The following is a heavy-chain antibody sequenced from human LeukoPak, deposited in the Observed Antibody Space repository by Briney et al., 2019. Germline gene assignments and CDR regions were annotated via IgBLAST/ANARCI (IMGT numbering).Heavy chain of an antibody. CDR1: GFTFSRNA. V-gene: IGHV3-23*01. CDR2: ISGNGLGT. CDR3: AKDANYLRSSGYLIPIDF. D-gene: IGHD3-22*01. J-gene: IGHJ4*02. Sequence: GGSLRLSCAASGFTFSRNAMNWVRHAQGKGLERVAAISGNGLGTYYADSVKGRFNISRDNSRTTLYLQMNSLRIEDTAFYYCAKDANYLRSSGYLIPIDFWGQGTLVTVSS.